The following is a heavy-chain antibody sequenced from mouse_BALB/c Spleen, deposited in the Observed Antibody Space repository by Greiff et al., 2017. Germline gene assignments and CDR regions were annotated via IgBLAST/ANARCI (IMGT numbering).Heavy chain of an antibody. J-gene: IGHJ3*01. V-gene: IGHV5-6-5*01. CDR2: ISSGGST. CDR3: ARVSDQRGFAY. Sequence: EVQRVESGGGLVKPGGSLKLSCAASGFTFSSYAMSWVRQTPEKRLEWVASISSGGSTYYPDSVKGRFTISRDNARNILYLQMSSLRSEDTAMYYCARVSDQRGFAYWGQGTLVTVSA. CDR1: GFTFSSYA.